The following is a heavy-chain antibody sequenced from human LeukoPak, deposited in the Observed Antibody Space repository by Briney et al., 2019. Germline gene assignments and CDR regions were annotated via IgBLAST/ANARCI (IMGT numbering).Heavy chain of an antibody. V-gene: IGHV4-39*07. CDR3: ARVFESGSGPHYDAFDI. CDR1: GGSISSSSYY. D-gene: IGHD3-10*01. J-gene: IGHJ3*02. Sequence: SETLSLTRTVSGGSISSSSYYWGWIRQPPGKGLEWIGSIYYSGSTYYNPSLKSRVTISVDTSKNQFSLKLSSVTAADTAVYYCARVFESGSGPHYDAFDIWGQGTMVTVSS. CDR2: IYYSGST.